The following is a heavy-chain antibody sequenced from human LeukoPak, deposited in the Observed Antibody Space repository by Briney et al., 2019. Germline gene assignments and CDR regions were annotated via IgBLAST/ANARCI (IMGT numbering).Heavy chain of an antibody. CDR3: ARSALSSSWYKKDY. CDR1: GYTFTGYY. J-gene: IGHJ4*02. D-gene: IGHD6-13*01. Sequence: ASVKVSCKASGYTFTGYYMHWVRQAPGQGLEWMGWINPNSGGTNYAQKFQGRDTMTRDTSISTAYMELSRLRSDDTAVYYCARSALSSSWYKKDYWGQGTLVTVSS. V-gene: IGHV1-2*02. CDR2: INPNSGGT.